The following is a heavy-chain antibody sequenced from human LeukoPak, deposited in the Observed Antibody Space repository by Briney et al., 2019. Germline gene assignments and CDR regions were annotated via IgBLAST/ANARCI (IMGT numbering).Heavy chain of an antibody. D-gene: IGHD1-14*01. CDR2: IYYSGTT. Sequence: PSETLSLTCTVSGGSVSNYYWNWIRQPPGKGQELLGYIYYSGTTNYNPSLKSRVTMSVDTSKNQFSLKLSSVTAADTAVYYCARAYKLSRAVHYYYYMDVWGKGTTVTVSS. CDR3: ARAYKLSRAVHYYYYMDV. CDR1: GGSVSNYY. J-gene: IGHJ6*03. V-gene: IGHV4-59*02.